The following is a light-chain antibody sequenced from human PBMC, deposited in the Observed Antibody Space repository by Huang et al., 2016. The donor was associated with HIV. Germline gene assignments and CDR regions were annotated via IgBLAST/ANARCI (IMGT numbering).Light chain of an antibody. CDR2: AVS. V-gene: IGKV1-8*01. CDR1: QGISSY. J-gene: IGKJ1*01. Sequence: AIRITQSPSSLSASTGDRVTITCRASQGISSYLAWYQQKPGKAPKCLIYAVSTLQSGVPSRFSGSGSGTDFTLTISCLQSEEFATYYCQQYYSYPRTFGQGTKVEIK. CDR3: QQYYSYPRT.